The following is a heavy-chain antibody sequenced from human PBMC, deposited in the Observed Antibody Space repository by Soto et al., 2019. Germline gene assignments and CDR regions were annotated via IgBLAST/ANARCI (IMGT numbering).Heavy chain of an antibody. CDR2: IIPILGIA. Sequence: SVKVSCTASRGTFSSYTIRWVRQAPGQGLEWMGRIIPILGIANYAQKFQGRVTITADKSTSTAYMELSSLRSEDTAVYYCARSITPHYNWFDPWVQGTLVTVSS. CDR3: ARSITPHYNWFDP. J-gene: IGHJ5*02. V-gene: IGHV1-69*02. CDR1: RGTFSSYT. D-gene: IGHD2-15*01.